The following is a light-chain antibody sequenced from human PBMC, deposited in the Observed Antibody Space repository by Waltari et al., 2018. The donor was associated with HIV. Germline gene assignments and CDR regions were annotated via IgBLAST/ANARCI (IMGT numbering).Light chain of an antibody. CDR3: SSYGDNLRVL. Sequence: QSALTQPPSASGSLGQSVTISCTGSSSDIGAYDPVSWFQQHPPLAPNLLLYEFDRRPSSVSTRFSGSRSGNTAFLTVAGLQRDDEATYFCSSYGDNLRVLVGGGTNVTVL. V-gene: IGLV2-8*01. CDR2: EFD. J-gene: IGLJ2*01. CDR1: SSDIGAYDP.